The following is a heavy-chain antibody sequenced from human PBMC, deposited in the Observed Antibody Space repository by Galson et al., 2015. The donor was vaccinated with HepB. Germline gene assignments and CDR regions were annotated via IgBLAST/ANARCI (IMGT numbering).Heavy chain of an antibody. Sequence: SETLSLTCTVSGGSISSSSYYWGWIRQPPGKGLEWIGSIYYSGSTYYNPSLKSRVTISVDTSKNQFSLKLSSVTAADTAVYYCASRVLLWFGELCIYWGQGTLVTVSS. V-gene: IGHV4-39*01. J-gene: IGHJ4*02. CDR3: ASRVLLWFGELCIY. CDR1: GGSISSSSYY. D-gene: IGHD3-10*01. CDR2: IYYSGST.